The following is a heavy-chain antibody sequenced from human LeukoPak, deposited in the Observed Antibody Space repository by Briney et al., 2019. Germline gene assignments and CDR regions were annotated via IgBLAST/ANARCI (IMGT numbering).Heavy chain of an antibody. CDR3: ARVKVAATSDL. V-gene: IGHV3-74*01. D-gene: IGHD6-13*01. Sequence: GGSLRLSCAASGFTFSNYWMHWVRQVPGKGLVWVSRISNDGGTTTYADSVKGRFTISRDNAKNTLFLHMNSLRAEDTAVYYCARVKVAATSDLWGQGTTVTVSS. CDR1: GFTFSNYW. CDR2: ISNDGGTT. J-gene: IGHJ6*02.